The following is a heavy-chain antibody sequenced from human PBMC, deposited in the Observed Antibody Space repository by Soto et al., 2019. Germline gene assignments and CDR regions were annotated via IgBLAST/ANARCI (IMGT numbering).Heavy chain of an antibody. J-gene: IGHJ4*02. V-gene: IGHV4-39*01. D-gene: IGHD6-19*01. CDR1: GVSISSSSYY. CDR2: IYYSGST. CDR3: ARPSSGFKWLFDY. Sequence: ETLSLTCTVSGVSISSSSYYWGWIRQPPGKGLEWIGSIYYSGSTYYNPSLKSRVTISVDTSKNQFSLKLSSVTAADTAVYYCARPSSGFKWLFDYWGQGTLVTVSS.